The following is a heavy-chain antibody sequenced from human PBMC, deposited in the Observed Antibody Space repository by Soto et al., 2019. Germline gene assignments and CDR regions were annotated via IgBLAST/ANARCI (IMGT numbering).Heavy chain of an antibody. CDR1: GYTFTSYD. CDR2: MNPNSGNT. D-gene: IGHD3-10*01. CDR3: ARGAYYYGSGSYYKKSYYYYGMDV. Sequence: ASLKVSCKASGYTFTSYDINWVRQATGQGLEWMGWMNPNSGNTGYAQKFQGRVTMTRNTSISTAYMELSSLRSEDTAVYYCARGAYYYGSGSYYKKSYYYYGMDVWGQGTTVTVSS. V-gene: IGHV1-8*01. J-gene: IGHJ6*02.